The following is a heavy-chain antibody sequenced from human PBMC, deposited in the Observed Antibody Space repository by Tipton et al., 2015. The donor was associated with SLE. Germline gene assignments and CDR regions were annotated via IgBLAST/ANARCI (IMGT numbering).Heavy chain of an antibody. Sequence: TLSLTCTVSDDSFSSYYWSWIRQFPGKGLEWLGYIDHSGSTKCNPSLRSRVTISVDTSKNQFSLNRSSVTAADTAVYYCARQLGWGDPFAFDYWSQGTLVTVSS. CDR1: DDSFSSYY. CDR3: ARQLGWGDPFAFDY. V-gene: IGHV4-59*08. J-gene: IGHJ4*02. CDR2: IDHSGST. D-gene: IGHD2-21*02.